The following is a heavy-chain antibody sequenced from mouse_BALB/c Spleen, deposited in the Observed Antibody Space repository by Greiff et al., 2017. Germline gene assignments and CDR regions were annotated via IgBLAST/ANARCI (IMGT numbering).Heavy chain of an antibody. Sequence: VKLMESGAELMKPGASVKISCKATGYTFSSYWIEWVKQRPGHGLEWIGEILPGSGSTNYNEKFKGKATFTADTSSNTAYMQLSSLTSEDSAVYYCARGELGEDYAMDYWGQGTSVTVSS. CDR2: ILPGSGST. CDR1: GYTFSSYW. CDR3: ARGELGEDYAMDY. D-gene: IGHD4-1*01. V-gene: IGHV1-9*01. J-gene: IGHJ4*01.